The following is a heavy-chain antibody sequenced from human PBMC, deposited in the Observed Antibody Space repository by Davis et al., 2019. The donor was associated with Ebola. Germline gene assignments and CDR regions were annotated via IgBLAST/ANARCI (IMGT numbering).Heavy chain of an antibody. J-gene: IGHJ4*02. CDR2: IYYSGST. CDR1: GGSISSSSYY. Sequence: GSLRLSCTVSGGSISSSSYYWGWIRQPPGKGLEWIGSIYYSGSTYYNPSLKSRVTISVDTSKNQFSLKLSSVTAADTAVYYCARQMGIAVAGFFDYWGQGTLVTVSS. CDR3: ARQMGIAVAGFFDY. V-gene: IGHV4-39*01. D-gene: IGHD6-19*01.